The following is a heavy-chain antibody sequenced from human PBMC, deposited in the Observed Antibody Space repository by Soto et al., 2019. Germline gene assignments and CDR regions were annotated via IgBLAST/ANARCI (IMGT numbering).Heavy chain of an antibody. J-gene: IGHJ4*02. CDR2: INTYNGMT. CDR1: GYTFINYH. CDR3: AKSPRGEMATD. D-gene: IGHD5-12*01. V-gene: IGHV1-18*01. Sequence: QVQLVQSGGEVKKPGASVTVSCKASGYTFINYHITWGRQAPGQGLEWMAWINTYNGMTDYAQRFQGRVTMTRDTSTSTAYMALRNLGSDDTAVYFCAKSPRGEMATDWGQGTLVTVSS.